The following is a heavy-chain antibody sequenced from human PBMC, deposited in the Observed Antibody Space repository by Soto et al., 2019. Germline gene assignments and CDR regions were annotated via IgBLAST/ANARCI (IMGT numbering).Heavy chain of an antibody. CDR2: IYTSGST. D-gene: IGHD2-15*01. Sequence: SLTKSVSEGNIINYYWSWIRKNDGKGLEWIGRIYTSGSTNYNPSLKSRVTMSVDTSKNQFSLKLSSVTAADTAVYYCARSSRLGYCSGGSCRKQYYFDYCGQGTLVT. CDR1: EGNIINYY. J-gene: IGHJ4*02. CDR3: ARSSRLGYCSGGSCRKQYYFDY. V-gene: IGHV4-4*07.